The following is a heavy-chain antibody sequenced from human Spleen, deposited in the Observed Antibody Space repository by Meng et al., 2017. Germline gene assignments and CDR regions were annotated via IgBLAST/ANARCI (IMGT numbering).Heavy chain of an antibody. J-gene: IGHJ4*02. V-gene: IGHV7-4-1*02. Sequence: QVQFVQSGSELKEPGASVKVSCKASGYTFSTNVMNWVRQAPGQGLEWMGWINTKTGKPTYAQGFTGRLAFSLDTSASTAFLQINSLKAEDTAVYYCARAHSSGWYSFFDYWSQGTLVTVSS. CDR1: GYTFSTNV. CDR2: INTKTGKP. D-gene: IGHD6-19*01. CDR3: ARAHSSGWYSFFDY.